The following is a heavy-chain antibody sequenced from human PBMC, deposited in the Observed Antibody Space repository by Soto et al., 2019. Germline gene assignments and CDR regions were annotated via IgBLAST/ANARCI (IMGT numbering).Heavy chain of an antibody. D-gene: IGHD3-3*01. CDR3: ASEGYDFWSGYFLAPMDV. Sequence: GASVKASCKASGYTFTTYGINWVRQAPGQGLEWMGWISAYNGNTNYAQKLQGRVTMTTDTSTSTAYMELRSLRSDDTAVYYCASEGYDFWSGYFLAPMDVWGKRTTVTVTS. CDR2: ISAYNGNT. J-gene: IGHJ6*04. V-gene: IGHV1-18*01. CDR1: GYTFTTYG.